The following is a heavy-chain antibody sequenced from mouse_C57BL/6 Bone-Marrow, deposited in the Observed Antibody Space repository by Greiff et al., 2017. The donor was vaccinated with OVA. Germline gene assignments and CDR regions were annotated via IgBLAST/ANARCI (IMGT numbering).Heavy chain of an antibody. CDR3: AGDMGGRGFAY. J-gene: IGHJ3*01. Sequence: QVQLKESGPGLVKPSQSLFLTCSITGFPITSGYYWIWIRQSPGKPLEWMGYITHSGETFYNPSLQSPISITRETSKNQFFLQLNSVTTEDTAMYYCAGDMGGRGFAYWGQGTLVTVSA. CDR1: GFPITSGYY. D-gene: IGHD3-3*01. V-gene: IGHV12-3*01. CDR2: ITHSGET.